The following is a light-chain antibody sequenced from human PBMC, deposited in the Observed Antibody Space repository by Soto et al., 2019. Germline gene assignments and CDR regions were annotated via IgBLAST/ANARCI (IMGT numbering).Light chain of an antibody. J-gene: IGKJ5*01. CDR3: QQYVRAPIT. Sequence: DILMTQSPATLSASVGDRVTITCRARQSVRSGLAWYQQKPGKAPKLLMYDASSWESGAPSRFSGSGSGTEFTLTISSLQPEDFAVYYCQQYVRAPITFGQGTRLEIK. CDR2: DAS. V-gene: IGKV1-5*01. CDR1: QSVRSG.